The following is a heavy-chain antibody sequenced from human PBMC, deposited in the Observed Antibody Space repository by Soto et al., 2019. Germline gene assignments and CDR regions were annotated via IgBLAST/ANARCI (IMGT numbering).Heavy chain of an antibody. V-gene: IGHV1-18*01. Sequence: QVQLVQSGAEVKKPGASVKVSCKASGYTFTSYGISWVRQAPGPGLEWMGWISAYNGNTNYAQKLQGRVTMTTDTSTSTAYMELRSLRSDDTAVYYCARVTRYQGYSSGWYYWGQGTLVTVSS. CDR3: ARVTRYQGYSSGWYY. CDR1: GYTFTSYG. CDR2: ISAYNGNT. D-gene: IGHD6-19*01. J-gene: IGHJ4*02.